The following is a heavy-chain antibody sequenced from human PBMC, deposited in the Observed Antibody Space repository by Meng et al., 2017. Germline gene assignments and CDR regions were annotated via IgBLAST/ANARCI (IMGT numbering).Heavy chain of an antibody. Sequence: SVKVSCKASGYTFTSYGISWVRQAPGQGLEWMGGIIPIFGTANYAQKFQGRVTITADRSTGTAYMELISLRSEDTAVYYCASAGHYDSSGYLPGYWGQGTLVTVSS. CDR2: IIPIFGTA. CDR3: ASAGHYDSSGYLPGY. D-gene: IGHD3-22*01. J-gene: IGHJ4*02. CDR1: GYTFTSYG. V-gene: IGHV1-69*06.